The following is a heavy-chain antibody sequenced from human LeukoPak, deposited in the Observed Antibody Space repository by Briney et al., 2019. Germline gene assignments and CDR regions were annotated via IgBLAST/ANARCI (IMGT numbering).Heavy chain of an antibody. CDR2: IYYSGST. Sequence: SETLSLTCTVPGGSISSYYWSWIRQPPGKGLEWIGYIYYSGSTNYNPSLKSRVTISVDTSKNQFSLKLSSVTAADTAVYYCARHSSSWDLFDYWGQGTLVTVSS. J-gene: IGHJ4*02. V-gene: IGHV4-59*08. D-gene: IGHD6-13*01. CDR3: ARHSSSWDLFDY. CDR1: GGSISSYY.